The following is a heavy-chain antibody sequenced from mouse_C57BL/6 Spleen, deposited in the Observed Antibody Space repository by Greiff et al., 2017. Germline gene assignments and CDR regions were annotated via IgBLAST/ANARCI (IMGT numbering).Heavy chain of an antibody. CDR2: INPYNGGT. J-gene: IGHJ3*01. CDR1: GYTFTDYY. Sequence: EVQLQESGPVLVKPGASVKMSCKASGYTFTDYYMNWVKQSHGKSLEWIGVINPYNGGTSYNQKFKGKATLTVDKSSSTAYMELNSLTSEDSAVYYCARSDYGSETYWGQGTLVTVSA. D-gene: IGHD1-1*01. V-gene: IGHV1-19*01. CDR3: ARSDYGSETY.